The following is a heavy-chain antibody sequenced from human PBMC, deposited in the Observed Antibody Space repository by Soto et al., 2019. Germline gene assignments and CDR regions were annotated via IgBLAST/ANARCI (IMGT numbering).Heavy chain of an antibody. D-gene: IGHD2-2*01. Sequence: QITLKESGPTLVKPTQTLTLTCTFSGFSLSTSGVGVGWIRQSPGKALEWLALIYWDADKRYSPSLKGRLTITEDTSKNQVVLTMTNMDPVDTATYYCAYLRWESVVVPAAMPPPFDYWGQGTLVTVSS. V-gene: IGHV2-5*02. CDR3: AYLRWESVVVPAAMPPPFDY. CDR2: IYWDADK. CDR1: GFSLSTSGVG. J-gene: IGHJ4*02.